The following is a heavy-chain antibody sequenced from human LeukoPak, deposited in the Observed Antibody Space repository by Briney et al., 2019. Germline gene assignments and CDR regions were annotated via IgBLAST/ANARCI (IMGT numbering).Heavy chain of an antibody. V-gene: IGHV1-69*13. CDR3: ARDVPLLI. J-gene: IGHJ4*02. CDR1: GYTFTSYG. CDR2: IIPILGTA. Sequence: GASVKVSCKASGYTFTSYGISWVRQAPGQGLEWMGGIIPILGTANYAQKFQGRVTITADESTSTAYMELSSLRSTDTAVYYCARDVPLLIWAQGTLVTVSS. D-gene: IGHD2-21*01.